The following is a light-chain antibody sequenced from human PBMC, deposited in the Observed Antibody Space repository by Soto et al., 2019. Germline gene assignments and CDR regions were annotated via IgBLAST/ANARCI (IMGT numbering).Light chain of an antibody. CDR3: SPFAYSNNFGV. V-gene: IGLV2-8*01. J-gene: IGLJ1*01. Sequence: QSALTQPPSASGSPGQSVTISCTGTSSDIGGYNYVSWYQQHPGKAPKLMIFEVSKRPSGVPDRFSGSKSGNTASLTVSGLQAEDEADYYCSPFAYSNNFGVFGTVTVVTVL. CDR1: SSDIGGYNY. CDR2: EVS.